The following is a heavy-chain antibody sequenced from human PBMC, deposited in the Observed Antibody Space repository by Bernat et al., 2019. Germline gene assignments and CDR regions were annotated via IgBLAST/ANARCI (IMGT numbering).Heavy chain of an antibody. J-gene: IGHJ6*03. CDR2: VGNSGGRT. D-gene: IGHD3-16*01. CDR3: AKGLGGNGIFYYYMDV. CDR1: GFTFSTYA. Sequence: EVQLLESGGGWVQPGGSLRLSCAASGFTFSTYAMTWVRQAPGKGLEWLSGVGNSGGRTYYADSVKGRFTISRDNSKNTLYLQMISLRVEDSAVYYCAKGLGGNGIFYYYMDVWGKGTTVTVSS. V-gene: IGHV3-23*01.